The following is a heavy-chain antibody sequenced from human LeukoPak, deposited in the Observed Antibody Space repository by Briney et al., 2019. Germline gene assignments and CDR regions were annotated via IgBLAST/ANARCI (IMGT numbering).Heavy chain of an antibody. Sequence: ASVKVSCKASGYTFTGYYMHWVRQAPGQGLEWMGRINPNSGGTNYAQKFQGRVTMTRDTSISTAYMELSRLRSEDTAVYYCASSSSWSNNWFDPWGQGTLVTVSS. V-gene: IGHV1-2*06. CDR2: INPNSGGT. CDR1: GYTFTGYY. J-gene: IGHJ5*02. D-gene: IGHD6-13*01. CDR3: ASSSSWSNNWFDP.